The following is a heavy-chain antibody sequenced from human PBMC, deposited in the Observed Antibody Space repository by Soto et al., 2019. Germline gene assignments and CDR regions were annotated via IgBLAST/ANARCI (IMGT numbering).Heavy chain of an antibody. Sequence: QITLKESGPTLVKPTQTLTLTCTFSGFSLSTSGVGVGWIRQPPGKALEWLVLIYWDDDKRYSPSLKSRLTITKETSKNQVVLTMTNMDPVDTATYYCAHSLIGYYYDSSGSNWFDPWGQGTLVTVSS. J-gene: IGHJ5*02. CDR2: IYWDDDK. V-gene: IGHV2-5*02. D-gene: IGHD3-22*01. CDR3: AHSLIGYYYDSSGSNWFDP. CDR1: GFSLSTSGVG.